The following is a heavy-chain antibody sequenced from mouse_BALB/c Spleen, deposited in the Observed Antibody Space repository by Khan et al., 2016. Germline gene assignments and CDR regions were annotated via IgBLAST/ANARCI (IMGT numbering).Heavy chain of an antibody. CDR1: ADSITSGY. D-gene: IGHD2-2*01. V-gene: IGHV3-8*02. Sequence: EVQLQESGPSLVKPSQTLSLTCSVTADSITSGYWNWIRQFPGNKLEYMGYISYSGSNYSNPSLQSRISITRATSKHQYYLQLTSVTTEDTATYYWASLLWLRRGFAYWGQGTLVTVSA. CDR3: ASLLWLRRGFAY. CDR2: ISYSGSN. J-gene: IGHJ3*01.